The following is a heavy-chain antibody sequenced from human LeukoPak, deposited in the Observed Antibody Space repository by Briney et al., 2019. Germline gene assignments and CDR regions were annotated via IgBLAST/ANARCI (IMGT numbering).Heavy chain of an antibody. J-gene: IGHJ4*02. CDR3: AKDGSMPFAFDY. CDR1: GFTFDDNA. CDR2: ISWNSGSI. V-gene: IGHV3-9*01. D-gene: IGHD2/OR15-2a*01. Sequence: GGSLRLSCAASGFTFDDNAMHWVRQAPGKGLEWVSGISWNSGSIGYADSVKGRFAISRDNAKNSLYLQMNSLRAEDTALYYCAKDGSMPFAFDYWGQGTLVTVSS.